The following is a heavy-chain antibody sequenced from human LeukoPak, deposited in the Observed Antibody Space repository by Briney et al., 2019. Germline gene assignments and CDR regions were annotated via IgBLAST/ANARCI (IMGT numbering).Heavy chain of an antibody. Sequence: SQTLSLTCTVSGGCISSYYWSWIRQPPGKGLEWIGEINYSGSTNYNPSLKSRVTISVDTSKNQFSLKLSSVTAADTAVYYCASTYYDFWSGYYNWGQGTLVTVSS. J-gene: IGHJ4*02. CDR3: ASTYYDFWSGYYN. CDR2: INYSGST. V-gene: IGHV4-34*01. CDR1: GGCISSYY. D-gene: IGHD3-3*01.